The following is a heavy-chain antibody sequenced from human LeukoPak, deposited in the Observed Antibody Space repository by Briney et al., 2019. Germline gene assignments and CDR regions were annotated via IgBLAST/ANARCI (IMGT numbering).Heavy chain of an antibody. V-gene: IGHV3-49*04. CDR2: IRSKAYGGTT. J-gene: IGHJ6*02. CDR1: GFTFGDYA. Sequence: GGSLRLSCTASGFTFGDYAMSWVRQAPGKGLEWVGFIRSKAYGGTTEYAASVKGRFTISRDDSKSIAYLQMNSLKTEDTAVYCCTRDEGSGSDPRHFYYYGMDVWGQGTTVTVSS. CDR3: TRDEGSGSDPRHFYYYGMDV. D-gene: IGHD6-25*01.